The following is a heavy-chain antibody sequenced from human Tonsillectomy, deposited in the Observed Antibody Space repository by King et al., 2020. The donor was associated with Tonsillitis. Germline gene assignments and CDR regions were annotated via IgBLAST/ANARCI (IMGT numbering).Heavy chain of an antibody. CDR3: LRDSSYYDNSGHDAFDI. CDR2: IYPTGFT. D-gene: IGHD3-22*01. V-gene: IGHV4-61*02. CDR1: GASITSASYY. J-gene: IGHJ3*02. Sequence: QVQLQESGPGLVKPSQTLSLTCTVSGASITSASYYWSWIRQPAGKGLEWLGRIYPTGFTNYNHALRSRVTTSVDTSTNQFSLKLSSVTAADTAVYYCLRDSSYYDNSGHDAFDIWGQGTMVAVSS.